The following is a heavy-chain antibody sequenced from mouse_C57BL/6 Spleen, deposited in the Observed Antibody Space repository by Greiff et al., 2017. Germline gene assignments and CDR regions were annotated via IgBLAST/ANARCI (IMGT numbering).Heavy chain of an antibody. Sequence: QVQLKQPGAELVRPGSSVKLSCKASGYTFTSYWMHWVKQRPIQGLEWIGNIDPSDSETHYNQKFKDKATLTVDKSSSTAYMQLSSLTSEDSAVYYCASAGYDYDFDYWGQGTTLTVSS. CDR3: ASAGYDYDFDY. V-gene: IGHV1-52*01. J-gene: IGHJ2*01. CDR1: GYTFTSYW. CDR2: IDPSDSET. D-gene: IGHD2-4*01.